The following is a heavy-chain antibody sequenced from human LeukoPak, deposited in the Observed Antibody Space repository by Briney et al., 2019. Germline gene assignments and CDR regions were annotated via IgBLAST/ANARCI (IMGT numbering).Heavy chain of an antibody. D-gene: IGHD2/OR15-2a*01. CDR1: GGSISSYY. Sequence: SETLSLTCTVSGGSISSYYWSWIRQPPGKGLEWIGYIYYSGSTNYNPSLKSRVTISVDTSKNQFSLKLSSVTAADTAVYYCARDHIERGLTWGQGTLVTVSS. CDR3: ARDHIERGLT. CDR2: IYYSGST. J-gene: IGHJ5*02. V-gene: IGHV4-59*01.